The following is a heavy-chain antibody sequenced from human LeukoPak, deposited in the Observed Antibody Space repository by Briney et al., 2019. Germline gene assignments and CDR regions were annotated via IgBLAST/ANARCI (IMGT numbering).Heavy chain of an antibody. Sequence: SETLSLTCAVYGGSFCGYYWSWIRQPPGKGLEWIGEINHSGSTNYNPSLKSRVTISVDTSKNQFSLKLSSVTAADTAVYYCARESRYGMGVWGQGTTVTVSS. J-gene: IGHJ6*02. CDR3: ARESRYGMGV. CDR2: INHSGST. V-gene: IGHV4-34*01. CDR1: GGSFCGYY.